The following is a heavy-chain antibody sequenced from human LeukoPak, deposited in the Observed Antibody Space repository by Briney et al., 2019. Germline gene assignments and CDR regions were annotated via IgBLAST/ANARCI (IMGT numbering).Heavy chain of an antibody. J-gene: IGHJ4*03. V-gene: IGHV1-2*02. CDR2: INPNSGDT. Sequence: ASVNGTCKASGYTFTVYYMHWVRQAPGQGLEWMGWINPNSGDTNYAQKFQGRVTMTGDTSVSTAYMELSSLGSDDTAVYYCAKGRSGDGSFYYYYWGHGTLFTVSS. D-gene: IGHD5-24*01. CDR3: AKGRSGDGSFYYYY. CDR1: GYTFTVYY.